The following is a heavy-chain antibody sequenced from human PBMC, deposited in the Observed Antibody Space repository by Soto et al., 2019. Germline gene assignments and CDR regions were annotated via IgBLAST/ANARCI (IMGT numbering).Heavy chain of an antibody. J-gene: IGHJ4*02. Sequence: PSETLSLTCTVSGGSISSYYWNWIRQSPGKGLEWIGYMYYSGSTKYNPSLKSRVTISVDTSKNQFSLKLRSVTAADTAVYYCASSGGYYLHFDYWGQGTLVTLSS. D-gene: IGHD3-22*01. CDR3: ASSGGYYLHFDY. CDR2: MYYSGST. CDR1: GGSISSYY. V-gene: IGHV4-59*01.